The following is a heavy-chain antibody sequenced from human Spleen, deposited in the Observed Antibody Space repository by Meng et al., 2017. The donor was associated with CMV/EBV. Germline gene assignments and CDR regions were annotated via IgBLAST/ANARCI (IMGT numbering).Heavy chain of an antibody. CDR2: ISVYNADT. CDR1: AFRNYG. J-gene: IGHJ4*02. Sequence: AFRNYGITGVRQAPGQGLEWMGWISVYNADTKYAPKLQGRVTMTMDSSTSTAYMELRSLRSDDTAVYYCARDTRTIFGVVTSIFDYWGQGTLVTVSS. CDR3: ARDTRTIFGVVTSIFDY. V-gene: IGHV1-18*01. D-gene: IGHD3-3*01.